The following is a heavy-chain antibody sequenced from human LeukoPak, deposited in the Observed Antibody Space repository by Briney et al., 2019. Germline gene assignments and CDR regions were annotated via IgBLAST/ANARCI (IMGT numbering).Heavy chain of an antibody. V-gene: IGHV1-69*04. D-gene: IGHD3-22*01. CDR1: GGTFSSYA. CDR3: ASANSYDSSGYYYHY. Sequence: ASVKVSCKASGGTFSSYAISWVRQAPGQGLEWMGRIIPILGIANYAQKFQGRVTITADKSTSTAYMELSSLRSEDTAVYYCASANSYDSSGYYYHYWGQGTLVTVSS. J-gene: IGHJ4*02. CDR2: IIPILGIA.